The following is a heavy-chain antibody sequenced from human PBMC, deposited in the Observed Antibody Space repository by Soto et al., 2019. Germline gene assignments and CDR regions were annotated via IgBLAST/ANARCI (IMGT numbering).Heavy chain of an antibody. CDR1: GFTFSSYG. V-gene: IGHV3-30*18. CDR2: ISYDGSNK. CDR3: AKEMGVTGTPQAYDY. Sequence: PGGSLRLSCAASGFTFSSYGMHWVRQAPGKGLEWVAVISYDGSNKYYADSVKGRFTISRDNSKNTLYLQMNSLRAEDMAVYYCAKEMGVTGTPQAYDYWGQGTLVTVSS. J-gene: IGHJ4*02. D-gene: IGHD1-20*01.